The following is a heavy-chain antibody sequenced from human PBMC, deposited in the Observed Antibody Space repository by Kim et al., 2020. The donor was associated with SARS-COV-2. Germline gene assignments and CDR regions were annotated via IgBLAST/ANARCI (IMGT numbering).Heavy chain of an antibody. CDR3: ARSLTVTGGEYFRH. Sequence: ASVKVSCKASGYTFTGFYIHWMRQAPGQGLEYMGWINPNSGDTNYAQRFQDRVTMTSVTSISTAYMELSRLSSDDTAVYYCARSLTVTGGEYFRHWGQGT. D-gene: IGHD6-19*01. CDR1: GYTFTGFY. J-gene: IGHJ1*01. V-gene: IGHV1-2*02. CDR2: INPNSGDT.